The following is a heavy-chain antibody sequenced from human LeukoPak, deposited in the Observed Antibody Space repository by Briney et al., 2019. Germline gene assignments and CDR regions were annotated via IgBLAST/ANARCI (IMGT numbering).Heavy chain of an antibody. V-gene: IGHV3-43*01. CDR2: AGWAGSTT. Sequence: QPGESLRLSCATSGFNFDRYTIHWVRQAPGKGLEWVSLAGWAGSTTFYSDSVRGRFTISRDSGRKSVYLQMNSLTTDDTAFYFCAKELDTMFFDYWGQGALVTVSS. J-gene: IGHJ4*02. D-gene: IGHD3-10*02. CDR3: AKELDTMFFDY. CDR1: GFNFDRYT.